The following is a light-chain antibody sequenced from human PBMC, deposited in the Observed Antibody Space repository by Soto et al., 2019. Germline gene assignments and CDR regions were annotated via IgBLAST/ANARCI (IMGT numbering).Light chain of an antibody. CDR2: GND. J-gene: IGLJ3*02. V-gene: IGLV1-51*01. CDR3: ETWDTNLSAV. CDR1: TSNIGHNY. Sequence: QSVLTQPPSVSAAPGQTVTISCSGGTSNIGHNYVSWYQQLPGTAPTLLIYGNDKRPSGIPDRFSGSKSGTSATLAITGLQTGDEDDYYCETWDTNLSAVFGGGTKLTVL.